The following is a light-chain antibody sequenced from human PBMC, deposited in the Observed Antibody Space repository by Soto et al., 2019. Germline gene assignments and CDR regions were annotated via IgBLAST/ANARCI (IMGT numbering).Light chain of an antibody. CDR1: NSDVGGYDY. J-gene: IGLJ1*01. V-gene: IGLV2-11*01. Sequence: QSVLTQPRSVSGSPGQAVTVSCTGTNSDVGGYDYVSWYQQLPGEAPKLIIYDVTKRPSGVPNRFSGSKSGNTASLTISGLQAEDYFDIHRRSKTTILAYVFG. CDR3: RSKTTILAYV. CDR2: DVT.